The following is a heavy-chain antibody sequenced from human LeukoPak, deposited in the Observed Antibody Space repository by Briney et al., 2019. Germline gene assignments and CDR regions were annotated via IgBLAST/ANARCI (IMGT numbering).Heavy chain of an antibody. CDR1: GYTFTTYD. D-gene: IGHD3-3*01. V-gene: IGHV1-8*01. CDR3: ARVMTVLRFLEWSTNDAFDI. CDR2: MNPNSGGT. J-gene: IGHJ3*02. Sequence: ASVKVSCKASGYTFTTYDINWVRQAPGQGLEWVAWMNPNSGGTVYAQNFQGRVTLARDTSIGTAYMELNSLTSEDTAVYYCARVMTVLRFLEWSTNDAFDIWGQGTMVTVSS.